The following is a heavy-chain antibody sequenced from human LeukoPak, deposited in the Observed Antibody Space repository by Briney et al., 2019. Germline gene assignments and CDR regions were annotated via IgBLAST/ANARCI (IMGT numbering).Heavy chain of an antibody. V-gene: IGHV4-59*11. CDR2: IYYGGSS. CDR1: GASISSHY. J-gene: IGHJ5*02. Sequence: SETLFLTCTVSGASISSHYWSWIRQPPGKGLEWIGYIYYGGSSNYNPSLKSRVTISLDTSKNQFSLKLSSVTAADTAVYYCAKGMGGKYCTNGLCYYSWFDPWGQGTLVTVSS. CDR3: AKGMGGKYCTNGLCYYSWFDP. D-gene: IGHD2-8*01.